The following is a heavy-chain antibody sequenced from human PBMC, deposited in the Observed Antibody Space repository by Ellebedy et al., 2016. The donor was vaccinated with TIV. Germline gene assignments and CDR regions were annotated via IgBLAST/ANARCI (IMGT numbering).Heavy chain of an antibody. CDR1: GFTFSSYA. CDR3: ASDPTTYLRSGHFDS. D-gene: IGHD3-3*01. V-gene: IGHV3-23*01. J-gene: IGHJ4*02. CDR2: ISGGGGST. Sequence: PGGSLRLSCAASGFTFSSYAMTWVRQAPGKGLEWVSSISGGGGSTYYADSVKGRFTISRDNSKNSVSLQMDSLRTDDTAVYYCASDPTTYLRSGHFDSWGQGILVTVSS.